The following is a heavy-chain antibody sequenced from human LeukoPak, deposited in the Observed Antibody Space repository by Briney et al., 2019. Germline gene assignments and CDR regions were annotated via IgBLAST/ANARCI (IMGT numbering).Heavy chain of an antibody. J-gene: IGHJ4*02. CDR3: AKDLGYSYGYEDY. D-gene: IGHD5-18*01. CDR1: GFTFSSFG. V-gene: IGHV3-30*02. CDR2: IRYDGSNK. Sequence: GGSLRLSCAASGFTFSSFGMHWVRQAPGKGLEWVALIRYDGSNKYYADSVKGRFTISRDNSKNTLYLQVNSLRAEDTAMYYCAKDLGYSYGYEDYWGQGALVTVSS.